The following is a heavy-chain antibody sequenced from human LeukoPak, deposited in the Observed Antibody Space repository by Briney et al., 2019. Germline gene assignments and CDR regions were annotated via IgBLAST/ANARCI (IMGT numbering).Heavy chain of an antibody. CDR1: GDSIISGGYH. V-gene: IGHV4-31*03. CDR2: IYNSGSP. CDR3: ARDHTGNGHFDY. Sequence: SQTLSLTCTVSGDSIISGGYHWSWIRQHPGKGLEWIGHIYNSGSPFYNTSLKSRVTISVDTSKNQFSLKLSSVTAADTAVYFCARDHTGNGHFDYWGQGTLVSVSS. D-gene: IGHD1-1*01. J-gene: IGHJ4*02.